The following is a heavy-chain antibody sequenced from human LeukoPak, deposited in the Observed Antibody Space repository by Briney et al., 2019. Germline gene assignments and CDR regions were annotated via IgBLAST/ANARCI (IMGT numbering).Heavy chain of an antibody. CDR1: GFTFSSYS. V-gene: IGHV3-21*01. CDR3: ARDVSYYYDSSGPDY. Sequence: GGSLRLSCAASGFTFSSYSMNWVRQAPGKGLEWVSSISSSSSYIYYADSVKGRFTISRDNSKNTLYLQMNSLRAEDTAVYYCARDVSYYYDSSGPDYWGQGTLVTVSS. CDR2: ISSSSSYI. J-gene: IGHJ4*02. D-gene: IGHD3-22*01.